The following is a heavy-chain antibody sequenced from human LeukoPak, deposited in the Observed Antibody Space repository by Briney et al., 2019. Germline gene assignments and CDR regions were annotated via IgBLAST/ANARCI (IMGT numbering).Heavy chain of an antibody. CDR1: GGSISSGGYY. D-gene: IGHD3-3*01. CDR2: IYYSGST. J-gene: IGHJ3*02. CDR3: ARIITTVDAFDI. Sequence: PSQTLSLTCTVSGGSISSGGYYWSWIRQHPGKGLEWIGYIYYSGSTYYNPSLKSRVTISVDTSENQFSLKLSSVTAADTAVYYCARIITTVDAFDIWGQGTMVTVSS. V-gene: IGHV4-31*03.